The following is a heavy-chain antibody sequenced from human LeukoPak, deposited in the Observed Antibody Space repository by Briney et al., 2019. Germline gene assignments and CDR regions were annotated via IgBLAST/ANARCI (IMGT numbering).Heavy chain of an antibody. V-gene: IGHV4-39*01. Sequence: SETLSLTCTVSDGSISSSSYYWGWIRQPPGKGLEWIGTIYYSGSTYYSPSLKSRVTISVDTSKNQFSLKLSSVTAADTAVYYCANYCSSSSCHIRRAFDIWGQGTMVTVSS. CDR3: ANYCSSSSCHIRRAFDI. D-gene: IGHD2-2*02. CDR1: DGSISSSSYY. J-gene: IGHJ3*02. CDR2: IYYSGST.